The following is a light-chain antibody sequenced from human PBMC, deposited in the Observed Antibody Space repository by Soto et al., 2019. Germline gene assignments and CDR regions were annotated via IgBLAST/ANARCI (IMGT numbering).Light chain of an antibody. CDR1: ETVNSN. CDR2: DAS. Sequence: EIVMTQSPATLSVSPGERATLSCRASETVNSNLAWYQQKPGQAPRLLIYDASSRATGVPDRFSGSGSGTDFTLTISSLQPEDFVTYYCQQTYSTPITFGQGTRLEI. CDR3: QQTYSTPIT. J-gene: IGKJ5*01. V-gene: IGKV3D-15*01.